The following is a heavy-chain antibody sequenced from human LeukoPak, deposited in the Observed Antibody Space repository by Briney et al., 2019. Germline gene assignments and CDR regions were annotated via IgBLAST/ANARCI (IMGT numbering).Heavy chain of an antibody. J-gene: IGHJ1*01. V-gene: IGHV4-59*01. CDR2: IYHSGST. Sequence: SETLSFTCTVSGGSIGTYYWNWIRQPPGKGLEWIGYIYHSGSTNYNPSLQSRVTISVDTSKNQFSLNLNSVTAADTAVYYCARGGAARLHFQNWGQGTLVTVSS. D-gene: IGHD6-6*01. CDR1: GGSIGTYY. CDR3: ARGGAARLHFQN.